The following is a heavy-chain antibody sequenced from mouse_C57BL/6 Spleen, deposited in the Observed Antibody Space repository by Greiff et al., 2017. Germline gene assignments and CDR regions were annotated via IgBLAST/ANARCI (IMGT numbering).Heavy chain of an antibody. J-gene: IGHJ3*01. CDR3: ARREDDYGSSYVEAY. CDR2: IDPSDSYT. CDR1: GYTFTSYW. V-gene: IGHV1-59*01. D-gene: IGHD1-1*01. Sequence: VQLQQPGAELVRPGTSVKLSCKASGYTFTSYWMHWVKQRPGQGLEWIGVIDPSDSYTNYNQKFKGKATLTVDTSSSTAYMQLRSLTSEDSAVYYCARREDDYGSSYVEAYWGQGTLVTVSA.